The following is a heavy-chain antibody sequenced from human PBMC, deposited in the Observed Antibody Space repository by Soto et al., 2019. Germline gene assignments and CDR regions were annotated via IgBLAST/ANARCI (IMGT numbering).Heavy chain of an antibody. V-gene: IGHV3-30-3*01. Sequence: SLRLSWLASGFKFNNYNLHWVRQSPGNSLESVAVISFDGTTDYYAESVKGRFTVSRDNFKNILSLQMDSVRPEDTAVYYCARDNRDCSSFNCYNPGRVFGLDVWGQGTTVTAP. CDR3: ARDNRDCSSFNCYNPGRVFGLDV. J-gene: IGHJ6*02. CDR2: ISFDGTTD. CDR1: GFKFNNYN. D-gene: IGHD2-2*01.